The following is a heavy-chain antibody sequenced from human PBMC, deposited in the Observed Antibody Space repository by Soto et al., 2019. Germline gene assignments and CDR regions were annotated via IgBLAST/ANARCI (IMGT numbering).Heavy chain of an antibody. Sequence: QVQLVQSGAELKKPGASVKVSCKASGYTFTSYGISWLRQAPGQGREWMGWISAYNGNTNYAQKLQGRVTMTTDTSTSTAYMELRSLRSDDTAVYYCARDSPTVTTGSSGYWGQGTLVTVSS. V-gene: IGHV1-18*01. J-gene: IGHJ4*02. CDR2: ISAYNGNT. CDR3: ARDSPTVTTGSSGY. D-gene: IGHD4-17*01. CDR1: GYTFTSYG.